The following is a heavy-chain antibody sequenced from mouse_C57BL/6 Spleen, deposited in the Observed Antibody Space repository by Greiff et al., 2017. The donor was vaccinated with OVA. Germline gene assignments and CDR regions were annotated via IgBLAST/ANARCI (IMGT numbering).Heavy chain of an antibody. J-gene: IGHJ2*01. V-gene: IGHV1-15*01. CDR2: IDPETGGT. Sequence: VQLQQSGAELVRPGASVTLSCKASGYTFTDYEMHWVKQTPVHGLEWIGAIDPETGGTAYNQKFKGKAILTADKSSSTAYMELRSLTSEDSAVYYCTRNYYGSSPDYWGQGTTLTVSS. CDR3: TRNYYGSSPDY. D-gene: IGHD1-1*01. CDR1: GYTFTDYE.